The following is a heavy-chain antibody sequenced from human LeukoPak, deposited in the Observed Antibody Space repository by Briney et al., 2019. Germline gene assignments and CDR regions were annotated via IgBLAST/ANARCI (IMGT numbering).Heavy chain of an antibody. V-gene: IGHV3-30*03. CDR2: ISYDGSNK. CDR1: GFAFSSYG. D-gene: IGHD3-10*01. CDR3: AREGVAFSG. J-gene: IGHJ4*02. Sequence: GGSLRLSCAASGFAFSSYGMHWVRQAPGKGLEWVAVISYDGSNKYYADSVKGRFTISRDNAKNSLYLRMNSLRAEDTAVYYCAREGVAFSGWGQGTLVTVSS.